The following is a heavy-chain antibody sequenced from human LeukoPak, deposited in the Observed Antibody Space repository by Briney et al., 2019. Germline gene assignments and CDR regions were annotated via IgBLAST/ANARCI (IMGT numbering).Heavy chain of an antibody. D-gene: IGHD6-6*01. V-gene: IGHV4-34*01. CDR2: INHSGST. J-gene: IGHJ4*02. CDR1: GGSFRGYY. Sequence: SETLSLTCAVYGGSFRGYYWSWIREPPGKGLEWSGEINHSGSTNYNPSLKSRVTISVDTSKNQFSLKLSSVTAADTAVYYCARALRGIAARLYPYWGQGTLVTVSS. CDR3: ARALRGIAARLYPY.